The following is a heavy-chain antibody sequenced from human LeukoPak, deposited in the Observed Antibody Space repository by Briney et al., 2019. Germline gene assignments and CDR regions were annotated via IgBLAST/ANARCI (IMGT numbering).Heavy chain of an antibody. CDR3: ARIYGDYINYFDS. CDR2: IKQDGSER. D-gene: IGHD4-17*01. CDR1: GFTFSNYW. J-gene: IGHJ4*02. V-gene: IGHV3-7*03. Sequence: GGSLRLSCTASGFTFSNYWMSWVRQAPEKGLEWVANIKQDGSERYYVDSVKGRFTISRDNAKNSLYLQMNSLRAEDTAVYYCARIYGDYINYFDSWGQGTLVTVSS.